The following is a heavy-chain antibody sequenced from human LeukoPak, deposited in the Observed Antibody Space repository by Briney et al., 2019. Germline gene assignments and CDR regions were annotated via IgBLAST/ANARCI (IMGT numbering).Heavy chain of an antibody. D-gene: IGHD6-19*01. J-gene: IGHJ4*02. V-gene: IGHV4-39*01. CDR3: ARVSSGHLFDY. CDR1: GGSISSTSYY. CDR2: IYYRGST. Sequence: SETLSLTCTVSGGSISSTSYYWGWIRQPPGKGLEWIGSIYYRGSTYYNPSLKSRVTISVDTSKNQFSLKLSSVTAADTAVYYCARVSSGHLFDYWGQGTLVTVSS.